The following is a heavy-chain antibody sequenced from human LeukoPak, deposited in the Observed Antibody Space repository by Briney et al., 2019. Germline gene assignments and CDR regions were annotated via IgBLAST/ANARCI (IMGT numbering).Heavy chain of an antibody. CDR1: GFTFSTYT. Sequence: PGGSLRLSCAASGFTFSTYTMNWVRQAPGKGLEWVSSISSSSSYIYYADSVKGRFTISRDNAKNSLYLQMNSLRAEDTAVYYCARGGRYSSSWYVPRAFDIWGQGTMVTVSS. CDR3: ARGGRYSSSWYVPRAFDI. D-gene: IGHD6-13*01. CDR2: ISSSSSYI. J-gene: IGHJ3*02. V-gene: IGHV3-21*01.